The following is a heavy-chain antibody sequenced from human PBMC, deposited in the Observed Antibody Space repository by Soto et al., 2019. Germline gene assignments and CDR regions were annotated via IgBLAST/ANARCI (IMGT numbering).Heavy chain of an antibody. J-gene: IGHJ4*02. V-gene: IGHV1-69*04. Sequence: ASVKVSCKASGGTFSSYTISWVRQAPGQGLEWMGRIIPILGIANYAQKFQGRVTITADKSTSTAYMELSSLRSEDTAAYYCARDQIGYYDILTGPDYWGQGTLVTVSS. D-gene: IGHD3-9*01. CDR1: GGTFSSYT. CDR2: IIPILGIA. CDR3: ARDQIGYYDILTGPDY.